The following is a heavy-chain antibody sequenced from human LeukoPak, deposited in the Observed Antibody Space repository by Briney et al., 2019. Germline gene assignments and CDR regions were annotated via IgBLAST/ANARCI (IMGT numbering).Heavy chain of an antibody. V-gene: IGHV7-4-1*02. J-gene: IGHJ4*02. CDR2: INTNTGNP. CDR1: DYTFTRYD. Sequence: RASVKVSCKASDYTFTRYDISWVRQAPGQGLEWMGWINTNTGNPTYSQGFTGRFVFSLDTSVSTAYLQISSLKAEDTAVYYCARGDRNYFDYWGQGTLVTVSS. CDR3: ARGDRNYFDY.